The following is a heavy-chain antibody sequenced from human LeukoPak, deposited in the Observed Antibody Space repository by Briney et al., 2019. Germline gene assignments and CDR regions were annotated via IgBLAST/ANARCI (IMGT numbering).Heavy chain of an antibody. J-gene: IGHJ5*02. V-gene: IGHV1-2*02. D-gene: IGHD3-10*01. CDR2: INPNSGGT. Sequence: ASVKVSCKASGYTFTGYYMHWVRQAPGQGLEWMGWINPNSGGTNYAQKFQGRVTMTRDTSISTAYMELSRLRSDDTAVYYCARDRPFRGVITNWFDPWGQGTLVTVSS. CDR1: GYTFTGYY. CDR3: ARDRPFRGVITNWFDP.